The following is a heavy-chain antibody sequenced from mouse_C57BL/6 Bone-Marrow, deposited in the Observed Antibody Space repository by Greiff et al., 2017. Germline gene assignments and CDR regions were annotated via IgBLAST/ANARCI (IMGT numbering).Heavy chain of an antibody. D-gene: IGHD1-1*01. J-gene: IGHJ3*01. Sequence: VQLVESGAELVRPGTSVKVSCKASGYAFTNYLIEWVKQRPGPGLEWIGVINPGSGGTTYTETFKGKATLTADKSSSTAYMQLSSLTSEDSAVYFWARETDFITTVGRLAYWGQGTLVTVSA. CDR2: INPGSGGT. CDR3: ARETDFITTVGRLAY. CDR1: GYAFTNYL. V-gene: IGHV1-54*01.